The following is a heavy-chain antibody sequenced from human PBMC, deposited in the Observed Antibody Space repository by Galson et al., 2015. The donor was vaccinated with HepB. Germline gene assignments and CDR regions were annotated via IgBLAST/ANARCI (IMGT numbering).Heavy chain of an antibody. J-gene: IGHJ3*01. CDR3: ARGDYDILTGYYVASFDV. D-gene: IGHD3-9*01. Sequence: SVKVSCKGSGYSFNSYALHWVRQAPGQRLVWVGWINAGNGNTRSSQKFQGRVTITSDTSASTVYMELSSLRPEDTAIYYCARGDYDILTGYYVASFDVWGQGTMVTVSS. CDR1: GYSFNSYA. CDR2: INAGNGNT. V-gene: IGHV1-3*01.